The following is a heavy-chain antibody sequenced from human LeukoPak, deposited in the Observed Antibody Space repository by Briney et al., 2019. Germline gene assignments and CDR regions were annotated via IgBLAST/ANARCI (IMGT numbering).Heavy chain of an antibody. V-gene: IGHV4-39*01. D-gene: IGHD5-12*01. CDR2: IFYSGST. CDR3: ATHIYSGYDGPVYWFDP. Sequence: SETLSLTCTVSSGSISTSNYYWGWVRQPPGKALEWIGNIFYSGSTYYSPSLQSRISMYVDTSKNQFSLQLSSVTAADTAIYYCATHIYSGYDGPVYWFDPWGQGTLVTVSS. J-gene: IGHJ5*02. CDR1: SGSISTSNYY.